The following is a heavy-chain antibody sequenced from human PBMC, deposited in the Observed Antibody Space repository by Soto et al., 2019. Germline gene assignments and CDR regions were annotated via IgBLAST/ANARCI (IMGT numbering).Heavy chain of an antibody. CDR2: IYYSGST. D-gene: IGHD1-26*01. J-gene: IGHJ3*02. CDR1: GGSISSSSYY. Sequence: SETLSLTCTVSGGSISSSSYYWGWIRQPPGKGLEWIGYIYYSGSTNYNPSLKSRVTISVDTSKNQFSLKLSSVTAADTAVYYCARGASLSLLSSGSYGGSAFDIWGQGTMVTVSS. CDR3: ARGASLSLLSSGSYGGSAFDI. V-gene: IGHV4-61*05.